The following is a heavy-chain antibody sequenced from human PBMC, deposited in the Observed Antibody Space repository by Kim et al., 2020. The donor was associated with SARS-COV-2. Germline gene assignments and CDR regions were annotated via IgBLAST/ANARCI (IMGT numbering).Heavy chain of an antibody. D-gene: IGHD3-9*01. V-gene: IGHV3-21*01. Sequence: GGSLRLSCAASGFTFSSYSMNWVRQAPGKGLEWVSSISSSSSYIYYADSVKGRFTISRDNAKNSLYLQMNSLRAEDTAVYYCASYDILTGYTYYYYGMDVWGQGTTVTVSS. CDR1: GFTFSSYS. CDR3: ASYDILTGYTYYYYGMDV. CDR2: ISSSSSYI. J-gene: IGHJ6*02.